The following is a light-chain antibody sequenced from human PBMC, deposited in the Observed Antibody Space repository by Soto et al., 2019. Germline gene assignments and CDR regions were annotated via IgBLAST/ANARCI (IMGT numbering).Light chain of an antibody. J-gene: IGKJ3*01. CDR1: QTISSY. Sequence: DIQMTQSPSSLAASVGDRVAISCRASQTISSYLTWYQQKPGKAPKLLFYSTSSLQSGVPSRFSGSGSGTDFTLTISSLQPEDFATYYCQQSYSAPLTFGPGTRVDLK. CDR2: STS. CDR3: QQSYSAPLT. V-gene: IGKV1-39*01.